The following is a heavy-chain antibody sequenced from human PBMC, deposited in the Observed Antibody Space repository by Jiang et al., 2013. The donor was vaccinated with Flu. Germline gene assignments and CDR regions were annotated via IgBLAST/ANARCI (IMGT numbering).Heavy chain of an antibody. CDR1: GFSVSINY. J-gene: IGHJ4*02. Sequence: VQLVESGGGLVQPGGSLRLSCAASGFSVSINYMSWVRQAPGKGLEWVSVIYGGGSTYNADSVEGRFTISRDDSKNTLYLQMNSLRVDDTAIYYCASQYYYASGVESWGQGTLVTVSS. CDR2: IYGGGST. V-gene: IGHV3-66*02. D-gene: IGHD3-10*01. CDR3: ASQYYYASGVES.